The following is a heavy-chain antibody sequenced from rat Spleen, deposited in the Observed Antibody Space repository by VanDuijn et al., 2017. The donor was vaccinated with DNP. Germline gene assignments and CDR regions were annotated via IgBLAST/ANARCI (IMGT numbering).Heavy chain of an antibody. D-gene: IGHD1-2*01. CDR1: GFTFSNYD. Sequence: EVQLVESGGGLVQPGRSLKLSCAASGFTFSNYDMAWVRQAPTKGLEWVASITNSGGSTYYRDSVKGRFTISRDNAKSTLYLQMDSLRSEDTATYYCTTSYYSSYLYFDYWGQGVMVTVSS. V-gene: IGHV5-27*01. J-gene: IGHJ2*01. CDR2: ITNSGGST. CDR3: TTSYYSSYLYFDY.